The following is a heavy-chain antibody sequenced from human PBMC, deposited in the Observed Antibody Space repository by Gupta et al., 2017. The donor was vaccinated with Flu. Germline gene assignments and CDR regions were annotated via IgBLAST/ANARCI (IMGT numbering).Heavy chain of an antibody. CDR2: IYWNDHR. J-gene: IGHJ4*02. V-gene: IGHV2-5*01. CDR1: GFSLDTTGLA. D-gene: IGHD2/OR15-2a*01. Sequence: QVTLSESGPALVKPTQTLTLTCTFSGFSLDTTGLAVGWIRQPPGEALDWLAVIYWNDHRRYSPSLKSRLTITRDTSNSRVLLTVTNMYPSDTATYFCAHCPTENSCDRGYFDFWGQGILVTVSS. CDR3: AHCPTENSCDRGYFDF.